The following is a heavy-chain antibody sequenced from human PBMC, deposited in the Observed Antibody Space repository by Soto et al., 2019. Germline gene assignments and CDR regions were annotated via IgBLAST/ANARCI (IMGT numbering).Heavy chain of an antibody. CDR2: ISLYSDGT. J-gene: IGHJ5*02. D-gene: IGHD2-2*01. V-gene: IGHV1-18*01. CDR3: ARVVPGAEAWFGP. CDR1: CYTFFNYC. Sequence: QVPPVPSGSEIKEPGASSKVPCKDSCYTFFNYCNNLVPQAPWTTLEWLGWISLYSDGTNYAQKFQGRVSMTTDTSTTTAYMELRSLRSDDTAVYYCARVVPGAEAWFGPWGQGTLVTVSS.